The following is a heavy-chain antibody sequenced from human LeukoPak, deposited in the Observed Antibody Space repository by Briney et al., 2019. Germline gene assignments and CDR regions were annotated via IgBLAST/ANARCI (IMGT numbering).Heavy chain of an antibody. Sequence: EGSLRLSCAASGFTFSSYAMSWVRQAPGKGLEWVSAISGSGGSTYYADSVKGRFTISRDNSKNTLYLQMNSLRAEDTAVYYCAKDHASGYDYWPSWFDPWGQGTLVTVSS. CDR1: GFTFSSYA. V-gene: IGHV3-23*01. J-gene: IGHJ5*02. D-gene: IGHD5-12*01. CDR2: ISGSGGST. CDR3: AKDHASGYDYWPSWFDP.